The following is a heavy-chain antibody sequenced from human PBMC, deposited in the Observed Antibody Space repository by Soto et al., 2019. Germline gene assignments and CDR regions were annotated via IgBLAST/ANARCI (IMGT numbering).Heavy chain of an antibody. J-gene: IGHJ4*02. CDR3: ARDLVSSWADY. CDR2: IYSGGST. D-gene: IGHD6-13*01. Sequence: GGSLRLSCAASGFTFSSYAMSWVRQAPGKGLEWVSVIYSGGSTYYADSVKGRFTISRDNSKNTLYLQMNSLRAEDTAVYYCARDLVSSWADYWGQGTLVTVSS. V-gene: IGHV3-66*01. CDR1: GFTFSSYA.